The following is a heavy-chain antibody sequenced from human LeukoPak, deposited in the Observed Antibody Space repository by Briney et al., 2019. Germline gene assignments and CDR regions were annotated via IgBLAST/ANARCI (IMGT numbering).Heavy chain of an antibody. J-gene: IGHJ4*02. CDR2: IYRGDSDT. D-gene: IGHD6-19*01. CDR3: ARRTQWPESDFDY. Sequence: GESLKISCQGSGYSFTSYWIGWVRQMPGKGLEWMGIIYRGDSDTRYSPSFQGQVTISADKSISTAYLQWSSLKASDTAMYYCARRTQWPESDFDYWGQGTLVTVSS. V-gene: IGHV5-51*01. CDR1: GYSFTSYW.